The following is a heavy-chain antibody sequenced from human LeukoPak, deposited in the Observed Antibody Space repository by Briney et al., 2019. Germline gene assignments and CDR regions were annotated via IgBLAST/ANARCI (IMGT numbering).Heavy chain of an antibody. CDR2: IYYSGST. J-gene: IGHJ3*01. CDR1: GGSIKNGYYY. D-gene: IGHD3-16*01. Sequence: SETLSLTCTVSGGSIKNGYYYWGRLPQPPGQGLDWIGSIYYSGSTFYNPSFKSRVTISVDTSKNQFTLNLNSVTAADTSVYYCARPNLHGARLGALNVWGQGTMVTVSS. CDR3: ARPNLHGARLGALNV. V-gene: IGHV4-39*06.